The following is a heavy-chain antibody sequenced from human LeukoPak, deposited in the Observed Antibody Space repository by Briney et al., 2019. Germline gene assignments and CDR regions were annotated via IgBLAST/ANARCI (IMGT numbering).Heavy chain of an antibody. Sequence: GGSLRLSCAASGFPFSISWMHWFRQVPGKGLTWVSRITTDETTTYADSVRGRFTISRDNAKNTVYLQMNSLRVEDTAVYYCAKDWFATTDYWGQGILVTVSS. D-gene: IGHD1-1*01. CDR3: AKDWFATTDY. CDR2: ITTDETT. V-gene: IGHV3-74*01. J-gene: IGHJ4*02. CDR1: GFPFSISW.